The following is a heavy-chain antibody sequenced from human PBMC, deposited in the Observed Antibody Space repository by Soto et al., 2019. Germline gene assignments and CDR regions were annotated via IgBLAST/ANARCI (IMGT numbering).Heavy chain of an antibody. V-gene: IGHV1-69*06. D-gene: IGHD1-1*01. CDR2: IIPIFGTA. CDR1: GCTFSSYA. Sequence: ASVKVSCKASGCTFSSYAISWVRQAPGQGLEWMGGIIPIFGTANYAQKFQGRVTITADKSTSTAYMELSSLRSEDTAVYYCARDGAGNKTWFDPWGQGTLVTVSS. CDR3: ARDGAGNKTWFDP. J-gene: IGHJ5*02.